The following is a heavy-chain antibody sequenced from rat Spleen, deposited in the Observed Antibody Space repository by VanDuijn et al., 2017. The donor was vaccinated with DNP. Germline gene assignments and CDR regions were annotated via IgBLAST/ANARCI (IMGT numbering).Heavy chain of an antibody. CDR3: ARRPTLFDY. D-gene: IGHD2-1*01. J-gene: IGHJ2*01. CDR2: ISYDGSST. V-gene: IGHV5-7*01. CDR1: GFTFSDYN. Sequence: EVQLVESGGGLVQPGRSLKLSCAASGFTFSDYNMAWVRQAPKKGLEWVATISYDGSSTYYRDSVKGRFTISRDNAKSTLYLQMDSLRSEDTATYYCARRPTLFDYWGQGVMVTVSS.